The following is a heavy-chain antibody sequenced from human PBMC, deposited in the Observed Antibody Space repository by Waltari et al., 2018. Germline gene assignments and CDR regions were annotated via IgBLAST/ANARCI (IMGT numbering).Heavy chain of an antibody. CDR2: INPNSGGT. CDR3: ARDAVVGATKGDYYYYYYMDV. D-gene: IGHD1-26*01. J-gene: IGHJ6*03. V-gene: IGHV1-2*02. Sequence: QVQLVQSGAEVKKPGASVKVSCKASGYTFTGYYMHWVRQAPGQGLEWMGWINPNSGGTNCAQKFQGRVTMTRDTSISTAYMELSRLRSDDTAVYYCARDAVVGATKGDYYYYYYMDVWGKGTTVTVSS. CDR1: GYTFTGYY.